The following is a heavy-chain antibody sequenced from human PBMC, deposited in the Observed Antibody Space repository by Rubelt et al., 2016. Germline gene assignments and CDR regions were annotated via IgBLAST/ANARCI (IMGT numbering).Heavy chain of an antibody. J-gene: IGHJ4*02. Sequence: QVHLVQSAIEVKKPGASVKISCKTSGYTFTTYGIIWARRAPGQGLEWMGWINTYNDKTNYPQKFQGRVSMTTDSSTNTAYMELRSLRSDDTSVYYCARGYFDSTGDFDYWGQGTLVTVSS. D-gene: IGHD3-22*01. CDR1: GYTFTTYG. CDR3: ARGYFDSTGDFDY. V-gene: IGHV1-18*01. CDR2: INTYNDKT.